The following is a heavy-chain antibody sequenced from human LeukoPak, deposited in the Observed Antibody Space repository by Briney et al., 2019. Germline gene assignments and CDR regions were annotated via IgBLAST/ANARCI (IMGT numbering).Heavy chain of an antibody. CDR3: ARGVGYYYDSSGYYYFDY. Sequence: SQTLSLTCAVSGGSISSGGYSWSWIRQPPGTGLEWIGYIYHSGSTYYNPSLKSRVTISVDRSKNQFSLKLSSVTAADTAVYYCARGVGYYYDSSGYYYFDYWGQGTLVTVSS. J-gene: IGHJ4*02. CDR1: GGSISSGGYS. V-gene: IGHV4-30-2*01. CDR2: IYHSGST. D-gene: IGHD3-22*01.